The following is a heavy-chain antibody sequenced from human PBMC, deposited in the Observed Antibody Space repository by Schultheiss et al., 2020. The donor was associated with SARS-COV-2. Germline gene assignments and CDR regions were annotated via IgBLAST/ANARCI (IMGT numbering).Heavy chain of an antibody. Sequence: GGSLRLSCAASGFTFSSYAMYWVRQAPGKGLEWVAVISYDGSNKYYADSEKGRFTISRDNSKNTLYLQMNSLRAEDTAVYYCAKDRGDYSNYWFDPWGQGTLVTVSS. D-gene: IGHD4-11*01. J-gene: IGHJ5*02. CDR3: AKDRGDYSNYWFDP. CDR2: ISYDGSNK. CDR1: GFTFSSYA. V-gene: IGHV3-30*04.